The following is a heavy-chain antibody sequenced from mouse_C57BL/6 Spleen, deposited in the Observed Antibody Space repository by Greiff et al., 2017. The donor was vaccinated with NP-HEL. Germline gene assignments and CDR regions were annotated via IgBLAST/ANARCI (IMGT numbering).Heavy chain of an antibody. V-gene: IGHV5-4*01. D-gene: IGHD4-1*01. J-gene: IGHJ1*03. CDR3: ARDLWDPYWYFDV. CDR2: ISDGGSYT. CDR1: GFTFSSYA. Sequence: EVKLMESGGGLVKPGGSLKLSCAASGFTFSSYAMSWVRQTPEKRLEWVATISDGGSYTYYPDNVKGRFTISRDNAKNNLYLQMSHLKSEDTAMYYCARDLWDPYWYFDVWGTGTTVTVSS.